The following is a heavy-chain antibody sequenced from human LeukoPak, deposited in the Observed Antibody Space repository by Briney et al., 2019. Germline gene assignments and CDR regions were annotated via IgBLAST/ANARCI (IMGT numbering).Heavy chain of an antibody. Sequence: GGSLRLSCAASGFSFSNFGMHWVRQAPGKGLEGVAIIWHDGSNSYYADSVKGRFTISRDNSKNTLSLQMNSLRVEDTAVYYCVRGEYSSSWHSEYFQYWGQGTLVTVSS. CDR2: IWHDGSNS. V-gene: IGHV3-33*01. J-gene: IGHJ1*01. D-gene: IGHD6-13*01. CDR1: GFSFSNFG. CDR3: VRGEYSSSWHSEYFQY.